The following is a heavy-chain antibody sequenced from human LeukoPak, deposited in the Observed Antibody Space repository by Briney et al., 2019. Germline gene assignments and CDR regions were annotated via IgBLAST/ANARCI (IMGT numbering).Heavy chain of an antibody. Sequence: PGGSLRLSCAASGFTFSGSAMHWVRQASGKGLEWVGRIRSKANSYATAYAASVKGRFTISRDDSKNTAYLQMNSLKTEDTAVYYCAKDQGSSYSGSYLLFDYWGQGTLVTVSS. CDR3: AKDQGSSYSGSYLLFDY. D-gene: IGHD1-26*01. V-gene: IGHV3-73*01. J-gene: IGHJ4*02. CDR1: GFTFSGSA. CDR2: IRSKANSYAT.